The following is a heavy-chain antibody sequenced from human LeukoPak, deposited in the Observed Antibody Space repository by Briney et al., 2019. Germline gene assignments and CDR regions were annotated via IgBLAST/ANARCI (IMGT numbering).Heavy chain of an antibody. J-gene: IGHJ4*02. CDR2: INPNSGGT. D-gene: IGHD6-13*01. CDR3: ARQYGAIAAASL. V-gene: IGHV1-2*02. Sequence: ASVKVSCKASEYTFTGYYMHWVRQAPGQGLEWMGWINPNSGGTNYAQKFQGRITMTRDTSISTAYMELSRLRSDDTAVYYCARQYGAIAAASLWGQGTLVTVSS. CDR1: EYTFTGYY.